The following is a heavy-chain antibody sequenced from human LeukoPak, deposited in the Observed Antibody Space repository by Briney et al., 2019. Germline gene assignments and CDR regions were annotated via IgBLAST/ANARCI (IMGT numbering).Heavy chain of an antibody. Sequence: ASVKVSCKASGCIFIGYYMYWVRQAPGQGLEWMGWINPNSGGTKYAQKFQGRVTITTDTSISTAYMELSRLRSEDTAVYYCARGGRNTRTPFDPWGEGTLVTVSS. V-gene: IGHV1-2*02. CDR1: GCIFIGYY. CDR3: ARGGRNTRTPFDP. D-gene: IGHD3-3*01. CDR2: INPNSGGT. J-gene: IGHJ5*02.